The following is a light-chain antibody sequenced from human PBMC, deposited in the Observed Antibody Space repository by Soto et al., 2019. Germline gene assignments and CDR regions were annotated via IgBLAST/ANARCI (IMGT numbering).Light chain of an antibody. CDR1: SSDVGSYNV. V-gene: IGLV2-23*02. Sequence: QSALTQPASVSGSPGQSITISCTGTSSDVGSYNVVSWYQQHPGKAPKLLIYEVSTRPSGVSDRFSGSRSGNTASLTISGFQAEEEADYHCCSYTGSSSAYVFGNGTKVTVL. J-gene: IGLJ1*01. CDR3: CSYTGSSSAYV. CDR2: EVS.